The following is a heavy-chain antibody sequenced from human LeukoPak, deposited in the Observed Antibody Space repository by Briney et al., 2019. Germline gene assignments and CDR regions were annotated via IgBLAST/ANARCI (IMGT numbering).Heavy chain of an antibody. J-gene: IGHJ6*03. D-gene: IGHD3-10*01. CDR3: ASVRRGFGESSKYYAYYYMGV. CDR1: GGSFSGYY. V-gene: IGHV4-34*01. Sequence: SETLSLTCAVYGGSFSGYYWSWIRQPPGKGLEWIGEINHSGSTNYNPSLKSRVTISVDTSKNQFSLKLSSVTAADTAVYYCASVRRGFGESSKYYAYYYMGVWGEGTTVTIPS. CDR2: INHSGST.